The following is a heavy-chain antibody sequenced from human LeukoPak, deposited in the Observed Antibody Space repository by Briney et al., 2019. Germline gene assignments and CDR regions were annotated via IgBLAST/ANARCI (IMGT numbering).Heavy chain of an antibody. Sequence: SVKVSCKASGYTFTGYYMHWVRQAPGQGLEWMGGIIPIFGTANYAQKFQGRVTITADKSTSTAYMELSSLRSEDTAVYYCARDHPGDQYYYDSSGSERAWYYYYYMDVWGKGTTVTVSS. CDR2: IIPIFGTA. CDR3: ARDHPGDQYYYDSSGSERAWYYYYYMDV. CDR1: GYTFTGYY. V-gene: IGHV1-69*06. D-gene: IGHD3-22*01. J-gene: IGHJ6*03.